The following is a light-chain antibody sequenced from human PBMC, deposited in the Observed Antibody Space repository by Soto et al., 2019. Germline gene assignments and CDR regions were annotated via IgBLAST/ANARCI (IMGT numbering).Light chain of an antibody. CDR2: GAS. CDR1: QSVSSNY. V-gene: IGKV3-20*01. CDR3: QQYGSSAWT. J-gene: IGKJ1*01. Sequence: EIVLTQSPGTLSLSPGQRATLSCMASQSVSSNYFAWYQQKPGQAPRLLIYGASSRASGIPDRFSGSGSGKDFTLNISRLEPEDCAVYYCQQYGSSAWTFGQGTNVEIK.